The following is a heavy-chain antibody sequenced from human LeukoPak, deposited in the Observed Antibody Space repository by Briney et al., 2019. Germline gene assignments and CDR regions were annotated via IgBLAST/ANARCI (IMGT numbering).Heavy chain of an antibody. J-gene: IGHJ5*02. CDR2: IYTSGST. Sequence: SETLSLTCTVSGGSISSYYWSWIRQPPGKGLEWIGRIYTSGSTNYNPSLKSRVTMSVDTSKNQFSLKLSSVTAADTAVYYCAREKTSIAAPIQDDWFDPWGQGTLVTVSS. CDR3: AREKTSIAAPIQDDWFDP. CDR1: GGSISSYY. D-gene: IGHD6-6*01. V-gene: IGHV4-4*07.